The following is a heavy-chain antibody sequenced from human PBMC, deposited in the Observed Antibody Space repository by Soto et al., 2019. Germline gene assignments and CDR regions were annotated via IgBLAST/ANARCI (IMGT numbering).Heavy chain of an antibody. V-gene: IGHV4-39*01. D-gene: IGHD6-13*01. CDR2: IYYSGST. J-gene: IGHJ6*02. CDR1: GGSISSSSYY. CDR3: ARRLDSAAVEFGYYYYGMDV. Sequence: SETLSLTCTVSGGSISSSSYYWGWIRQPPRKGLEWIGSIYYSGSTYYNPSLKSRVTISVDTSKNQFSLKLSSVTAADTAVYYCARRLDSAAVEFGYYYYGMDVWGQGTTVTVSS.